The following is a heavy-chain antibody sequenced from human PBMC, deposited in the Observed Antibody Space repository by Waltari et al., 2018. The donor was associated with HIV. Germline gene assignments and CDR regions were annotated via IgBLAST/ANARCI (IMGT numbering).Heavy chain of an antibody. V-gene: IGHV3-23*01. CDR1: GFTFSSYA. J-gene: IGHJ4*02. CDR3: AKEGIAGRPSVPDY. Sequence: EVQLLESGGGLVQPGGSLRLSCAASGFTFSSYAMSWVRQAPGKGLGWVSVIRGSGGSTYYADFVKGRFTISRDNSKNTLYLQMNSLRAEDTAVYYCAKEGIAGRPSVPDYWGQGTLVTVSS. CDR2: IRGSGGST. D-gene: IGHD6-6*01.